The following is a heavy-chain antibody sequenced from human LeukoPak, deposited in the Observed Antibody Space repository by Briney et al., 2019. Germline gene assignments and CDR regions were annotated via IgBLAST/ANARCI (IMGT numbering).Heavy chain of an antibody. J-gene: IGHJ4*02. CDR3: ARNVEGHYFDY. V-gene: IGHV3-53*01. Sequence: GGSLRLSCAASGFTVSSNYMNWVRQVPGKGLEWVSIIYSDGTTYYADSVMGRFTISRDNSKNTLYLQMNSLRAEDTALYYCARNVEGHYFDYWGQGTLVTVSS. D-gene: IGHD1-1*01. CDR1: GFTVSSNY. CDR2: IYSDGTT.